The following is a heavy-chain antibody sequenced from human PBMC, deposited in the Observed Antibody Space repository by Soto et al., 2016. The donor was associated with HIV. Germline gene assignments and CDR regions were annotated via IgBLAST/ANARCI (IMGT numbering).Heavy chain of an antibody. CDR1: GASISSGGYY. Sequence: QVQLQESGPGLVKPSQTLSLTCTVSGASISSGGYYWSWIRQHPGKGLEWIGYMYHGGSNYNNPSLKSRLTISRDTSKNQFSLKLTSVTAADTAVYYCARGINYYDSSGYSLDYYYMDVWGKGPTVTVSS. V-gene: IGHV4-31*03. CDR2: MYHGGSN. D-gene: IGHD3-22*01. CDR3: ARGINYYDSSGYSLDYYYMDV. J-gene: IGHJ6*03.